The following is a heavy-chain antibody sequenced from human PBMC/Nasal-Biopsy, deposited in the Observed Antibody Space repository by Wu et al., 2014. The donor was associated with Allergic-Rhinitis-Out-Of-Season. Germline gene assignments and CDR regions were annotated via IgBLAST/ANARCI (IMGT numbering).Heavy chain of an antibody. Sequence: TLSLTCTVAGGSISSGSYYWAWIRQQPGGLEWIGSIYYSGNTYYNPSLEGRVTISADRPKNQFSLKLTSVTDADTGVYYCARGGGDFWSGHYAKVDNWGQGTLVTVSS. CDR2: IYYSGNT. D-gene: IGHD3-3*01. V-gene: IGHV4-39*07. CDR3: ARGGGDFWSGHYAKVDN. CDR1: GGSISSGSYY. J-gene: IGHJ4*02.